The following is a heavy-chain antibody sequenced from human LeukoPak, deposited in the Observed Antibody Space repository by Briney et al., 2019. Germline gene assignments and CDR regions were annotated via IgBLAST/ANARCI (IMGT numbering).Heavy chain of an antibody. CDR2: INPSGGST. CDR1: GYTFTSYY. J-gene: IGHJ4*02. CDR3: ARDHRFSGIVVVPAAMGY. Sequence: ASVKVSCKASGYTFTSYYMHWVRQAPGQGLEWMGIINPSGGSTSYAQKFQGRVTMTRDTSTSTVYMELSSLRSEDTVVYYCARDHRFSGIVVVPAAMGYWGQGTLVTVSS. V-gene: IGHV1-46*01. D-gene: IGHD2-2*01.